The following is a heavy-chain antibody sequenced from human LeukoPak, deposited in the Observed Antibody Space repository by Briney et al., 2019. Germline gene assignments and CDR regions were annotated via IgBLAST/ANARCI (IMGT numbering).Heavy chain of an antibody. CDR2: IYYSGST. Sequence: SEALSLTCTVSGGSISSGDYYWSWIRQPPGKGLEWIGYIYYSGSTYYNPSLKSRVTISVDASKNQFSLKLSSVTAADTAVYYCARGLPDYYDSSGYDYWGQGTLVTVSS. CDR1: GGSISSGDYY. D-gene: IGHD3-22*01. J-gene: IGHJ4*02. V-gene: IGHV4-30-4*08. CDR3: ARGLPDYYDSSGYDY.